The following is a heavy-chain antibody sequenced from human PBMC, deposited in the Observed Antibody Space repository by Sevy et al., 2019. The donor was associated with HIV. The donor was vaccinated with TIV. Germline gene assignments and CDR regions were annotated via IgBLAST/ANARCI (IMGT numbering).Heavy chain of an antibody. Sequence: GGSLRLSCAASGFTFSSYWMSWVRQTPGKGLEWVANIKQDGSEKYYVDSVKGRFTISRDNAKNSLYLQMNSLRAEDTAVYYCARDRRFGELFDYYYYGMDVWGQGTTVTVSS. D-gene: IGHD3-10*01. CDR2: IKQDGSEK. V-gene: IGHV3-7*01. CDR1: GFTFSSYW. CDR3: ARDRRFGELFDYYYYGMDV. J-gene: IGHJ6*02.